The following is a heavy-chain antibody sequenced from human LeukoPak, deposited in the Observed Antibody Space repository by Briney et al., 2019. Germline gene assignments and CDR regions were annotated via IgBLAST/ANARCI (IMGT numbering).Heavy chain of an antibody. CDR1: GYTFSNYG. J-gene: IGHJ4*01. CDR2: ITAYNGNR. CDR3: ARDNDKVVDH. D-gene: IGHD1-1*01. Sequence: GASVKVSCKTSGYTFSNYGISWVRQAPGQGLERMGWITAYNGNRLYAQRFQGRITLTTDTSTSTSYMELRSLEYDDTAIYYCARDNDKVVDHWGQGTLVTVSS. V-gene: IGHV1-18*01.